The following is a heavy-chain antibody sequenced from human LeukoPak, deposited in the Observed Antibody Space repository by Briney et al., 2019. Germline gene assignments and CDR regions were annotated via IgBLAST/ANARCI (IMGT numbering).Heavy chain of an antibody. J-gene: IGHJ4*02. CDR2: ISSSSSSYT. CDR1: GFTFSSYW. D-gene: IGHD3-16*01. V-gene: IGHV3-21*05. CDR3: ARVRGSYSIDY. Sequence: GGSLRLSCAASGFTFSSYWMHWVRQAPGKGLEWVSYISSSSSSYTKYADSVKGRFTIARDNAKNSLDLQMNSLRAEDTAVYYCARVRGSYSIDYWGQGTLVTVSS.